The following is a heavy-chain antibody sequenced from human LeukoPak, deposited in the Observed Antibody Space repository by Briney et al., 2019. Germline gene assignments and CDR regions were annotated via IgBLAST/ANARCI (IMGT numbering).Heavy chain of an antibody. CDR2: LLPIFGQT. V-gene: IGHV1-69*05. CDR3: ARGYDFWSGYFIY. J-gene: IGHJ4*02. D-gene: IGHD3-3*01. CDR1: GRTFSSYA. Sequence: ASVKVSCKASGRTFSSYAISWVRHAPGQGLEWMGGLLPIFGQTNYAQKFEGRVTITTDESTSTAYMELSSLRSGDTGVFLCARGYDFWSGYFIYWGQGTLVTVSS.